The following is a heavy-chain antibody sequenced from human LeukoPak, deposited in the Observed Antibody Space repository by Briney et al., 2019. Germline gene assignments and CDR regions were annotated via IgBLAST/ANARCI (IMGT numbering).Heavy chain of an antibody. CDR2: ISGSGGST. D-gene: IGHD2-2*01. CDR1: GFTFSSYG. V-gene: IGHV3-23*01. J-gene: IGHJ4*02. Sequence: GGSVRLSCAASGFTFSSYGMSWVRQAPGKGLEWVSAISGSGGSTYYADSVKGRFTISRDNSKNTLYLQMNSLRAEDTAVYYCAKEGGMVWDIVVVPAAPLLKGDFDYWGQGTLVTVSS. CDR3: AKEGGMVWDIVVVPAAPLLKGDFDY.